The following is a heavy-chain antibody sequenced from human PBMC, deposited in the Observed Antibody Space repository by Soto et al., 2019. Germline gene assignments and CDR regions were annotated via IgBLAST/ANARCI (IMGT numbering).Heavy chain of an antibody. CDR2: IDWDDDK. J-gene: IGHJ4*02. D-gene: IGHD2-15*01. CDR1: GFSLSTSGMC. Sequence: SGPTLVNPTQTLTLTCTFSGFSLSTSGMCVSWIRQPPGKALEWLALIDWDDDKYYSTSLKTRLTISKDTSKNQVVLTMTNMDPVDTATYYCARIQQSSGGSCYSSPLDYWGQGTLVTVSS. V-gene: IGHV2-70*01. CDR3: ARIQQSSGGSCYSSPLDY.